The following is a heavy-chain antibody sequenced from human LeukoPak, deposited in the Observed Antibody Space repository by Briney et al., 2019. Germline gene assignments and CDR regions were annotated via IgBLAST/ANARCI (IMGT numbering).Heavy chain of an antibody. Sequence: GSLRLSCAASGFTFSSYAMSWIRQPPGKGLEWIGYIYYSGSTNYNPSLKSRVTISVDTSKNQFSLKLSSVTAADTAVYYCARVTGTNWFDPWGQGTLVTVSS. D-gene: IGHD1-14*01. CDR2: IYYSGST. CDR3: ARVTGTNWFDP. V-gene: IGHV4-59*01. CDR1: GFTFSSYA. J-gene: IGHJ5*02.